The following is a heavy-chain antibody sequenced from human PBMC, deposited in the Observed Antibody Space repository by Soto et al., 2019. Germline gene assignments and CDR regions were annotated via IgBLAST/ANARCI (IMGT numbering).Heavy chain of an antibody. CDR1: GYTFTPDG. CDR2: IATHDGST. CDR3: WRNDGDDSTNF. Sequence: ASGKVSYKASGYTFTPDGLNWGRRAPGQGLEWMGRIATHDGSTVSAQSLQGRLTLTRDPFTNAAYLELGALTSDDTGLYFCWRNDGDDSTNFWGQGTLVTVSS. D-gene: IGHD3-22*01. J-gene: IGHJ4*02. V-gene: IGHV1-18*04.